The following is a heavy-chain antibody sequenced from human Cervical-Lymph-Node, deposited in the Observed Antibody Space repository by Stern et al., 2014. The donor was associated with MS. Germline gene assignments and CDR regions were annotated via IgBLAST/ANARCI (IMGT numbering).Heavy chain of an antibody. CDR1: GVTLTNYA. Sequence: VQLAESGGGVVQPGRSLRLSCEASGVTLTNYALHWVRQAPGTGLEWGAFVSYDGSNKCYADSAKGRFTISRDNSKNTVFLQMDSLRPEDTALYFCARAGTNGWYGSSYFDYWGQGTLVTVSS. D-gene: IGHD6-19*01. V-gene: IGHV3-30-3*01. CDR3: ARAGTNGWYGSSYFDY. J-gene: IGHJ4*02. CDR2: VSYDGSNK.